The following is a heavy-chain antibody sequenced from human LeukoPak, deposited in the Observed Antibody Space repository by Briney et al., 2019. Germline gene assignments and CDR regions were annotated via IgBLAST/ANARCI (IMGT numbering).Heavy chain of an antibody. CDR1: GGSISSSSYY. D-gene: IGHD3-10*01. CDR3: ARLTYYYGSGFDY. Sequence: SETLSLTCPVPGGSISSSSYYWGWIRQPPGKGLEWIGSIYYSGSTYYNPSLKSPVTRSVDTSKNHFSPKLSSVTAADTAVYYCARLTYYYGSGFDYWGQGTLVTVSS. CDR2: IYYSGST. J-gene: IGHJ4*02. V-gene: IGHV4-39*01.